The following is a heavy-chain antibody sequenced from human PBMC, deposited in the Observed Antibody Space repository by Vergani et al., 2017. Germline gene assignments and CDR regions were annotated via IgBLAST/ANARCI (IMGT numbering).Heavy chain of an antibody. CDR2: IYYSGST. Sequence: QLQLQESGPGLVKPSESLSLTCTVSGGSISSSSYYWGWIRQPPGNGLEWIGSIYYSGSTYYNPSLKSRVTISVDTSKNQFSLKLSSVTAADTAVYYCARVVSTNSRIAVAGKLDYWGQGTLVNVSS. V-gene: IGHV4-39*01. CDR3: ARVVSTNSRIAVAGKLDY. D-gene: IGHD6-19*01. J-gene: IGHJ4*02. CDR1: GGSISSSSYY.